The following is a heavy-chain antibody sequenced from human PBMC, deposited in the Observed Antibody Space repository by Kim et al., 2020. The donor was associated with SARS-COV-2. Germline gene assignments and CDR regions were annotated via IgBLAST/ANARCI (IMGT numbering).Heavy chain of an antibody. CDR2: T. D-gene: IGHD3-10*01. V-gene: IGHV4-61*07. J-gene: IGHJ4*02. Sequence: TNYSPPHKSRVTISLDTSKSRFDLDLSSVTAADTAVYYCAKLRITSRAFDYWGQGTLVTVSS. CDR3: AKLRITSRAFDY.